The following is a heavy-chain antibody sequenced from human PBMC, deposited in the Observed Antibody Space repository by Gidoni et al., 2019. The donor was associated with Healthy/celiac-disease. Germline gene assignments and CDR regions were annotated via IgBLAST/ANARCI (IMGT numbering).Heavy chain of an antibody. J-gene: IGHJ4*02. CDR2: ISSSSSTI. V-gene: IGHV3-48*02. CDR3: ARDGVTPSDY. D-gene: IGHD4-4*01. Sequence: EVQLVESGGGLVKPGGSLSLSGAAPGLTFSSYSMNWFRQAPGTGLEWVSYISSSSSTIYYADSVKGRFTISRYNAKNSLYLQMNSLRDEDTAVYYCARDGVTPSDYWGQGTLVTVSS. CDR1: GLTFSSYS.